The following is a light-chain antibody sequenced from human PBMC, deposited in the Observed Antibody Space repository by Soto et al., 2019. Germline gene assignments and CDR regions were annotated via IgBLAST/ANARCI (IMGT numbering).Light chain of an antibody. CDR2: EVR. Sequence: QSALTQPASVSGSPGQSITISCAGTMRDVGAYNLVSWYQQHPGRAPQLIIHEVRNRPSGISCRFSGSKSGNTASLTISGGQAEDEADYYCSSYTSKSSLIFGGGTKLTVL. CDR1: MRDVGAYNL. CDR3: SSYTSKSSLI. J-gene: IGLJ2*01. V-gene: IGLV2-14*01.